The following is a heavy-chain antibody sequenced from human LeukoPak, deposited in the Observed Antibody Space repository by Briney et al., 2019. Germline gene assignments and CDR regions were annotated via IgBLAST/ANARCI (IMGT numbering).Heavy chain of an antibody. D-gene: IGHD6-19*01. CDR2: IYYSGST. V-gene: IGHV4-59*01. Sequence: PSETLSLTCTVSGGSISSYYWSWIRQPPGKGLEWIGYIYYSGSTNYNPSLKSRVTISVDTSKNQFSLKLSSVTAADTAVYYCARGAVAGQGRQGWFDPWGQGTLVTVSS. CDR1: GGSISSYY. J-gene: IGHJ5*02. CDR3: ARGAVAGQGRQGWFDP.